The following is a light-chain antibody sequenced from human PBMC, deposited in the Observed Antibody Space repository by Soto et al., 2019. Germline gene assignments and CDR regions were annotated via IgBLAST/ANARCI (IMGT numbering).Light chain of an antibody. CDR2: XXX. J-gene: IGKJ1*01. Sequence: DIQMTQSPASLSASVGDRVTITCRASQSISSYLNWYQQKPGKXXXXXXXXXXXLQSGVPSRFSGSGSGTDFTLTISSLQPEDFATYYCQQSYSSPPTFGQGTKVDIK. CDR3: QQSYSSPPT. CDR1: QSISSY. V-gene: IGKV1-39*01.